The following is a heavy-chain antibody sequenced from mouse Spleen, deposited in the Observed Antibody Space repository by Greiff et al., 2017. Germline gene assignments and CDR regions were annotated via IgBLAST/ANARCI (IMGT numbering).Heavy chain of an antibody. CDR2: IWTGGGT. CDR1: GFSLTSYA. V-gene: IGHV2-9-1*01. J-gene: IGHJ1*01. CDR3: ARTGELARYWYFDV. Sequence: VQVVESGPGLVAPSQSLSITCTVSGFSLTSYAISWVRQPPGKGLEWLGVIWTGGGTNYNSALKSRLSISKDNSKSQVFLKMNSLQTDDTARYYCARTGELARYWYFDVWGAGTTVTVSS.